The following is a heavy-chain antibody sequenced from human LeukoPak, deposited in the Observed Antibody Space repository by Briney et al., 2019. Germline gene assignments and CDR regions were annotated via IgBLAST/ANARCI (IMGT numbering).Heavy chain of an antibody. V-gene: IGHV4-39*01. J-gene: IGHJ4*02. Sequence: SETLSLTCTVSGGSISSSSYYWGWIRQPPGKGLEWIGSIYYSGSTYYNPSLKSRVTISVDTSKNQFSLKLSSVTAADTAVYYCARRRSKLRYFDWLRSYYFDYWGQGTLVTVSS. D-gene: IGHD3-9*01. CDR1: GGSISSSSYY. CDR3: ARRRSKLRYFDWLRSYYFDY. CDR2: IYYSGST.